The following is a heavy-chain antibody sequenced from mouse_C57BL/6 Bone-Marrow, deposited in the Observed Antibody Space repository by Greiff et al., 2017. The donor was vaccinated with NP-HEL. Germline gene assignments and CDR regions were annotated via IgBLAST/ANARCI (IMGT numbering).Heavy chain of an antibody. CDR3: ARDRTTVVEGYWYFDV. CDR1: GFTFSSYA. V-gene: IGHV5-4*01. J-gene: IGHJ1*03. Sequence: DVKLVESGGGLVKPGGSLKLSCAASGFTFSSYAMSWVRQTPEKRLEWVATISDGGSYTYYPDNVKGRFTISRDNAKNNLYLQMSHLKSEDTAMYYCARDRTTVVEGYWYFDVWGTGTTVTVSS. D-gene: IGHD1-1*01. CDR2: ISDGGSYT.